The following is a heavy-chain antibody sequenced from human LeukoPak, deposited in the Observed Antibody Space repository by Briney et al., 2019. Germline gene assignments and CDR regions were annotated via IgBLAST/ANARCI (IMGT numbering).Heavy chain of an antibody. CDR2: ISHDGSVQ. CDR1: GFTFSSYG. V-gene: IGHV3-30*18. Sequence: LPGGSLRLSCAASGFTFSSYGMQWVRQAPGKGLEWVAVISHDGSVQYYADSVKGRFTISRDDSKNTLDLQMNSLRTEDTAVYYCAKEGTPMTAIYFDLWGQGTLVTVSS. J-gene: IGHJ4*02. D-gene: IGHD2-21*02. CDR3: AKEGTPMTAIYFDL.